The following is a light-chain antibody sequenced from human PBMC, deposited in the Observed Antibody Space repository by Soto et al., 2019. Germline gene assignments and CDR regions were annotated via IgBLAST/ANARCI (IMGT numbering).Light chain of an antibody. CDR1: QGITNN. J-gene: IGKJ1*01. CDR3: QKYNSVPQT. V-gene: IGKV1-27*01. Sequence: EIQMTQSPSSLSASVGDRVTITCRASQGITNNLAWYQQKTGKVPKLLIYAASTLQSGVPSRFSGSGAGTDFTLTISRLQPEDVATSYCQKYNSVPQTFGQGTKVCIK. CDR2: AAS.